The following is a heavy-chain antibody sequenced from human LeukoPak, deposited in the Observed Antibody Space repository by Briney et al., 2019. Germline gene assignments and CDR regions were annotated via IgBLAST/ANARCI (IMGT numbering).Heavy chain of an antibody. CDR2: IIPIFGTA. CDR3: ARDLERTSGAFDI. Sequence: ASVNVSCKASGGTFSSYAISWVRQAPGQGLEWMGGIIPIFGTANYAQKFQGRVTITADESTSTAYMELSSLRSEDTAVYYCARDLERTSGAFDIWGQGTMVTVSS. J-gene: IGHJ3*02. V-gene: IGHV1-69*13. D-gene: IGHD3-3*01. CDR1: GGTFSSYA.